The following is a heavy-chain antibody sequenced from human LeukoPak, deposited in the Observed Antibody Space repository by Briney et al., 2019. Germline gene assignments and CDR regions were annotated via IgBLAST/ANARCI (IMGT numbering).Heavy chain of an antibody. V-gene: IGHV3-23*01. CDR2: ISGSGGNT. CDR1: GFTFSSYG. D-gene: IGHD3-22*01. J-gene: IGHJ4*02. Sequence: GGSLRLSCAASGFTFSSYGMSWVRQAPGKGLEWVSAISGSGGNTYYADSVNGRFTISRDNSKNTLYLQMNSLRAEDTAVYHCAKAGYYDSSGYVRRPFDFWGQGTLLTVSS. CDR3: AKAGYYDSSGYVRRPFDF.